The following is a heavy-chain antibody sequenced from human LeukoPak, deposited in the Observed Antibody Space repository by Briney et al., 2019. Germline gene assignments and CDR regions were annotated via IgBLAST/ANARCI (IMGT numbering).Heavy chain of an antibody. D-gene: IGHD2-2*01. CDR3: ARDECSTTSCYGY. CDR1: GFIFSDYG. J-gene: IGHJ4*02. Sequence: PGGSLRPSCAASGFIFSDYGMHWVRQAPGKGLEWVAVIWYDGSKEYYADSVKGRFTISRDSSKNTVYLQMNSLRGEDTAVYYCARDECSTTSCYGYWGQGTLVTVSS. CDR2: IWYDGSKE. V-gene: IGHV3-33*01.